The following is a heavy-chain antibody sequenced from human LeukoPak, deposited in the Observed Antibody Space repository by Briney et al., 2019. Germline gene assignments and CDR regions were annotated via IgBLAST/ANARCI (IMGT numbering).Heavy chain of an antibody. J-gene: IGHJ4*02. CDR3: ATEVAGTRPFDY. CDR1: GFTFTSYW. Sequence: GGSLRLSCAASGFTFTSYWMHWVRQAPGKGLVWVSRINIDGSSTSYADSVKGRFTISRDNAKGTLHLQMNSLKAEDTAVYYCATEVAGTRPFDYWGQGTLVTVSS. V-gene: IGHV3-74*01. D-gene: IGHD6-19*01. CDR2: INIDGSST.